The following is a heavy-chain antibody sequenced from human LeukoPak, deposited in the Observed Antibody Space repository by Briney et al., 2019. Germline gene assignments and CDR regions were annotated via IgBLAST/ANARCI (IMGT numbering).Heavy chain of an antibody. Sequence: PGRSLRLSCAASGFAFSSYGMHWVRQAPGKGLEWVAVISYDGSNKYYADSVKGRFTISRDSSKNTLYLQMNSLRAEDTAVYYCARGGTHSVGATYFDYWGQGTLVTVSS. CDR2: ISYDGSNK. CDR3: ARGGTHSVGATYFDY. V-gene: IGHV3-30*03. J-gene: IGHJ4*02. D-gene: IGHD1-26*01. CDR1: GFAFSSYG.